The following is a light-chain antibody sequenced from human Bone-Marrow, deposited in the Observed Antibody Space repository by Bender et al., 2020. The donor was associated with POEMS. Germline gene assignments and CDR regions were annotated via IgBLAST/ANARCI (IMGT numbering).Light chain of an antibody. CDR1: SSDVGNSEL. CDR3: CSYVGTTTWM. V-gene: IGLV2-23*02. J-gene: IGLJ3*02. Sequence: QSALTQPASVSGSPGQSITISCTGTSSDVGNSELVSWYQQYPGKAPKLMIYEVSKRPSGVSNRFSASKSGNTASLTISGLQTEDEADYYCCSYVGTTTWMFGGGTKLTVL. CDR2: EVS.